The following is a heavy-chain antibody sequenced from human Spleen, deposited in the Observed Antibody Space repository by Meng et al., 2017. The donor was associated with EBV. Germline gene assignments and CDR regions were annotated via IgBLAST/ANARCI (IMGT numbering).Heavy chain of an antibody. CDR2: IYYSGST. V-gene: IGHV4-39*01. D-gene: IGHD4-17*01. CDR1: GGASSSISYY. J-gene: IGHJ4*02. CDR3: ARRPVTTVCRRVSYYFDY. Sequence: LHPQVSGPGLGHLSETPPLPCTVSGGASSSISYYWGWIRQPPGKGLWWIGSIYYSGSTYYNPSLKSRVTISVDTSKNQFSLKLSSVTAADTAVYYCARRPVTTVCRRVSYYFDYWGQGTLVTVSS.